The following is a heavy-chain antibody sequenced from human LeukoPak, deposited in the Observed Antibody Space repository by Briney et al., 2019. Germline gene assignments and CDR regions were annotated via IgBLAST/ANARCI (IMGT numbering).Heavy chain of an antibody. Sequence: PSETLSLTCTVSGGSISSYYWSWIRQPPGRGLEWIGYIYYSGSTSYNPSLKSRVTMSVDTSKNQFSLNLSSVTAADTAVYYCARAPYYDSSGPDYWGQGTLVTVSS. CDR1: GGSISSYY. V-gene: IGHV4-59*01. J-gene: IGHJ4*02. CDR2: IYYSGST. D-gene: IGHD3-22*01. CDR3: ARAPYYDSSGPDY.